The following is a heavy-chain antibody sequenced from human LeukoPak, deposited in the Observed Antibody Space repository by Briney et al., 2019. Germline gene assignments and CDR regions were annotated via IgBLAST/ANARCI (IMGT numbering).Heavy chain of an antibody. CDR2: ISGGGDNT. CDR3: AKVGGYSYGYSAY. D-gene: IGHD5-18*01. CDR1: GFTFNNYA. V-gene: IGHV3-23*01. Sequence: GGSLRLSCVASGFTFNNYAMSWVRQAPGKGLEWVSGISGGGDNTYYADSVKGRFTISRDNSKNTLHLQVNNLRAEDTAVYYCAKVGGYSYGYSAYWGQGTLVTVSS. J-gene: IGHJ4*02.